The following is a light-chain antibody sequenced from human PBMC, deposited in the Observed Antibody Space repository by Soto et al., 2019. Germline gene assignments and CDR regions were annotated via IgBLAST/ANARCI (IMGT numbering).Light chain of an antibody. CDR1: SGHSNYA. Sequence: QPVLTQSHSASASLGASVKLTCTLSSGHSNYAIAWHQQQPEKGPRFLMKLNSDGSHSKGDGIPDRFSGSSSGAERYLTISTLQSEDEADYYCQTWVTGIHIFGGGTKLTVL. CDR3: QTWVTGIHI. J-gene: IGLJ2*01. V-gene: IGLV4-69*01. CDR2: LNSDGSH.